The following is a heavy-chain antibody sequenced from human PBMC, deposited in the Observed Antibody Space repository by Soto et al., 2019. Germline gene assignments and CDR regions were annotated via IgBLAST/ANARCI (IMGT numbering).Heavy chain of an antibody. Sequence: GGSLRLSCAASGFTFSSYGMHWVRQAPGKGLEWVAIIWHDGNNKYYADSVRGRFIISRDNSKNRLYLQMNSLRAEDTAVYYCASDLVGASDSYGLDVWGQGTPVTVSS. CDR1: GFTFSSYG. CDR3: ASDLVGASDSYGLDV. CDR2: IWHDGNNK. V-gene: IGHV3-33*01. D-gene: IGHD1-26*01. J-gene: IGHJ6*02.